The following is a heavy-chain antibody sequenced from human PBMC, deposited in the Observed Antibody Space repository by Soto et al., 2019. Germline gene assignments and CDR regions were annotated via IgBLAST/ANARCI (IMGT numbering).Heavy chain of an antibody. Sequence: GESLKISCKGSGYTFTGYWINWVRQMPWKGLEWMGKIDPSDSYTKYSPSFQGHVTISADRSISTTYLQWSSLKASDTAMYYCARQPHIRYDYYYDMDVWGKGTTVTVSS. CDR2: IDPSDSYT. CDR3: ARQPHIRYDYYYDMDV. D-gene: IGHD5-12*01. V-gene: IGHV5-10-1*01. CDR1: GYTFTGYW. J-gene: IGHJ6*03.